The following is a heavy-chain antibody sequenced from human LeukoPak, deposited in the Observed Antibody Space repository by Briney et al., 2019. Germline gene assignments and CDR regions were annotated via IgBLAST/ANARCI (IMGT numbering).Heavy chain of an antibody. D-gene: IGHD2-2*01. Sequence: GGSLRLSCAASGFTFSSYGMHWVRQAPGKGLEWVAVISYDGSNKYYADSVKGRFTVSRDNSKNTLYLQMNSLRAEDTAVYYCAKDFDPGYQLLSGPFDYWGQGTLVTVSS. J-gene: IGHJ4*02. CDR2: ISYDGSNK. V-gene: IGHV3-30*18. CDR1: GFTFSSYG. CDR3: AKDFDPGYQLLSGPFDY.